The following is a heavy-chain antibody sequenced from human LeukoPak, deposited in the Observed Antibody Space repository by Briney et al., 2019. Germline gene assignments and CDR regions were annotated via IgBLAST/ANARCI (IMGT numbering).Heavy chain of an antibody. J-gene: IGHJ4*02. CDR3: TRVTSWRTGFDY. CDR2: ITWNSDDM. Sequence: GRSLRLSCAATGFSFEAYGMYWVRQAPGKGMEWVSGITWNSDDMAYADSVKGRFTSSRDNAKNCLYLQMNSLTVEDTALYYCTRVTSWRTGFDYWCQGTLVTVSS. D-gene: IGHD1-1*01. CDR1: GFSFEAYG. V-gene: IGHV3-9*01.